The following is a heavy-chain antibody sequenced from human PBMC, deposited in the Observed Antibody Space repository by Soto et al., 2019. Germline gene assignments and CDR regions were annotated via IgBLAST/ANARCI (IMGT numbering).Heavy chain of an antibody. D-gene: IGHD5-18*01. J-gene: IGHJ3*02. Sequence: PSETLSLTCTVVGDSISSYYWRWIRQPPGKGLEWIGYIYYSGSTNYNPSLKSRVTISVDTSKNQFSLKLSSVTAADTAVYYCARDVDTAMADDAFDIWGQGTMVT. CDR1: GDSISSYY. CDR3: ARDVDTAMADDAFDI. CDR2: IYYSGST. V-gene: IGHV4-59*01.